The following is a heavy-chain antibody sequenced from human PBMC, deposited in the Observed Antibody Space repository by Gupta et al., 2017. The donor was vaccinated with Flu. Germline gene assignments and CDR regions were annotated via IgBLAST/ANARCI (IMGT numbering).Heavy chain of an antibody. D-gene: IGHD4-17*01. CDR2: INHSGST. CDR1: GGSFSGYY. CDR3: ARGYYGGNSY. Sequence: QVQLQQWGAGLLKPSETLSPTCAVYGGSFSGYYWLWIRQPPGKGLEWIGEINHSGSTNYNPSLKSRVTISVDTSKNQFSLKLSAVTAADTAVYYCARGYYGGNSYWGQGTLVTVAS. V-gene: IGHV4-34*01. J-gene: IGHJ4*02.